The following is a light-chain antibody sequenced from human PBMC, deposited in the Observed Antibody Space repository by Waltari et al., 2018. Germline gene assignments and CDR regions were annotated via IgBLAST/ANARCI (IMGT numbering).Light chain of an antibody. J-gene: IGKJ3*01. V-gene: IGKV1-5*03. CDR2: KES. CDR3: QQCNTYSFN. Sequence: DVQMTQSPYTLSASVGDRITITCRASQSINDLLAWYQQKPGKAPRLLIQKESDLQSGVPSRFSGSGSGTEFTLTISGLQPDDFATYYCQQCNTYSFNFGPGTTVHIK. CDR1: QSINDL.